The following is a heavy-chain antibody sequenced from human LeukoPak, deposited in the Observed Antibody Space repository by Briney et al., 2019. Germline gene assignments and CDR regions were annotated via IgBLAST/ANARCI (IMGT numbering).Heavy chain of an antibody. Sequence: ETLSLTCTVSGGSIISSSSYWVWIRQPPGKGLEWIGSIFYSGTSYYNPSLKSRVTISVDTSKNQFSLKLSSVTAADTAVYYCARVSRDGYNRGYYFDYWGQGTLVTVSS. V-gene: IGHV4-39*07. D-gene: IGHD5-24*01. CDR1: GGSIISSSSY. CDR3: ARVSRDGYNRGYYFDY. J-gene: IGHJ4*02. CDR2: IFYSGTS.